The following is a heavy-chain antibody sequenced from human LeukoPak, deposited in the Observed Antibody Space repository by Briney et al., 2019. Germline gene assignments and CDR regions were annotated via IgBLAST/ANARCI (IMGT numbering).Heavy chain of an antibody. CDR1: GFTFSSYG. D-gene: IGHD2-8*01. V-gene: IGHV3-23*01. Sequence: GGSLRLSCAASGFTFSSYGMTWLRQTPAKGLEWVSAISGSGETTYYSDSVKGRFTISRDSSKNTLFLQMNSLRVEDAAMYYCAKTNGYFDQWGQGTLVAVSS. CDR3: AKTNGYFDQ. J-gene: IGHJ4*02. CDR2: ISGSGETT.